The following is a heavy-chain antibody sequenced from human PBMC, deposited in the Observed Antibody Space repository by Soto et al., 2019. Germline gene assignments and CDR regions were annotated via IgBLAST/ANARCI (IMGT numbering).Heavy chain of an antibody. CDR3: ARGTQTTVTTRLFDC. Sequence: EVQLVESGGGLVQTGGSLRLSCAASGFTFSSRWMHWVRQAPGKGLVWVSRINSDGTTITYADSVKGRFTISRDNAKNTLCLQMNSLRAEDTAVYYCARGTQTTVTTRLFDCWGQGTLVTVSS. D-gene: IGHD4-17*01. J-gene: IGHJ4*02. CDR1: GFTFSSRW. CDR2: INSDGTTI. V-gene: IGHV3-74*01.